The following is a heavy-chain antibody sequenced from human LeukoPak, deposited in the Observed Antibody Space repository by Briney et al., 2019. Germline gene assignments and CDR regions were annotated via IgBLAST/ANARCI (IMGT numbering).Heavy chain of an antibody. CDR1: RFTFSSYS. CDR3: ARDDSGWYHLFDY. D-gene: IGHD6-19*01. CDR2: ISSNSSYI. J-gene: IGHJ4*02. V-gene: IGHV3-21*01. Sequence: GGSLRLSCAASRFTFSSYSMNWVRQAPGKGLEWVSSISSNSSYIYYADSVKGRFTISRDNAKNSLYLQMNSLRAEDTAVYYCARDDSGWYHLFDYWGQGTLVTVSS.